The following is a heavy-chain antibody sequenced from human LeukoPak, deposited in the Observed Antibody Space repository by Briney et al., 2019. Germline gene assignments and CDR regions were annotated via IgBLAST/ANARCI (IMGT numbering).Heavy chain of an antibody. V-gene: IGHV3-23*01. Sequence: GGSLRLSCAASGFTFSIYDMGWVRQAPGKGLEWVSFISGSGGVTDYAVSVKGRFTISRDNSKNTMFLQINSLRAEDTAIYYCAKLGGNYYYMDVWGKGTTVTVSS. CDR1: GFTFSIYD. CDR3: AKLGGNYYYMDV. J-gene: IGHJ6*03. CDR2: ISGSGGVT.